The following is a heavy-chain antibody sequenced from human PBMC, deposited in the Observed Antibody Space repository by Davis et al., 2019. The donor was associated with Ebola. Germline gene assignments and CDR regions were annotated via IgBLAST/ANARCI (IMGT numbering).Heavy chain of an antibody. CDR3: ARLYCSSTSCHFDY. J-gene: IGHJ4*02. D-gene: IGHD2-2*01. Sequence: AASVKVSCKASGYTFTSYGISWVRQAPGQGLEWMGWISAYNGNTNYAQKLQGRVTITADKSTSTAYMELSSLRSEDTAVYYCARLYCSSTSCHFDYWGQGTLVTVSS. CDR1: GYTFTSYG. V-gene: IGHV1-18*01. CDR2: ISAYNGNT.